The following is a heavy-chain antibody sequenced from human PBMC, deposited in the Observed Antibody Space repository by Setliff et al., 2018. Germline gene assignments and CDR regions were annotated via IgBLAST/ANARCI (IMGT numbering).Heavy chain of an antibody. V-gene: IGHV1-2*02. D-gene: IGHD2-2*01. J-gene: IGHJ3*02. Sequence: ASVKVSCKASGYTFTGYYMHWVRQAPGQGLEWMGWINPNSGGTNPAQRFQGRVTMTRDTSITTAYMELSSLRSDDTAVYYCARAPGTVVVPASRSAFDIWGQGTMVTVSS. CDR3: ARAPGTVVVPASRSAFDI. CDR1: GYTFTGYY. CDR2: INPNSGGT.